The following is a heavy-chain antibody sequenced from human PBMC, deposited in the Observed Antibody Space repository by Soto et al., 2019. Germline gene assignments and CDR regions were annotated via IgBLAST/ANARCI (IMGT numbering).Heavy chain of an antibody. V-gene: IGHV1-3*01. Sequence: ASVKVSCKASAYTFTIYAMHWVLRAPGQRLEWMGWINAGNGNTKYSQKFQGRVTITRDTSASTAYMELSSLRSEDTAVYYCARDLLIHNYYYGSGSYYSWFDPWGQGTLVTVS. CDR1: AYTFTIYA. CDR3: ARDLLIHNYYYGSGSYYSWFDP. CDR2: INAGNGNT. J-gene: IGHJ5*02. D-gene: IGHD3-10*01.